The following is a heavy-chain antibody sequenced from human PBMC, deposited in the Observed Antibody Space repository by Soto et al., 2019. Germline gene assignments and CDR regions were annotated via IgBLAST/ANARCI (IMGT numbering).Heavy chain of an antibody. J-gene: IGHJ3*01. CDR1: GYTFISYD. CDR3: ARGGTAKFTVTWRSRAFDL. D-gene: IGHD4-17*01. CDR2: INPSGDST. Sequence: QLQLLQSGADVKKPGASVILSCKASGYTFISYDMHWVRQAPGQGLEWMGVINPSGDSTTYAQKFQGRITLTSDTSTSAVYLELSTLRSDDTAVYYCARGGTAKFTVTWRSRAFDLWGQGTMVTVSS. V-gene: IGHV1-46*01.